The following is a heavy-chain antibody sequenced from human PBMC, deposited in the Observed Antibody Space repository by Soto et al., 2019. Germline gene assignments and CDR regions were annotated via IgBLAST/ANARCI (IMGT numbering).Heavy chain of an antibody. Sequence: SQTLSLTCAISGDSVSSNSAAWNWIRQSPSRGLEWLGRTYYRSKWYNDYAVSVKSRITINPDTSKNQFSLQLNSVTPEDTAVYYCARDLDVVVVAATSGSDTYYYYMDVWGKGTTVTVFS. V-gene: IGHV6-1*01. CDR1: GDSVSSNSAA. J-gene: IGHJ6*03. CDR2: TYYRSKWYN. D-gene: IGHD2-15*01. CDR3: ARDLDVVVVAATSGSDTYYYYMDV.